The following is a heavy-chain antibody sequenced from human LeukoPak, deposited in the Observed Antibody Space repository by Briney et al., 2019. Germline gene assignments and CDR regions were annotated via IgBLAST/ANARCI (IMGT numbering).Heavy chain of an antibody. Sequence: AASVKVSCKASGYTFTGYYMHWVRQAPGQGLEWMGWINPNSGGTNYAQKFQGRVTMTRDTSISTAYMELSRLRSDDTAVYYCARDPVSGYDDYYYMDVWGKGTTVTVSS. CDR1: GYTFTGYY. CDR3: ARDPVSGYDDYYYMDV. V-gene: IGHV1-2*02. CDR2: INPNSGGT. J-gene: IGHJ6*03. D-gene: IGHD5-12*01.